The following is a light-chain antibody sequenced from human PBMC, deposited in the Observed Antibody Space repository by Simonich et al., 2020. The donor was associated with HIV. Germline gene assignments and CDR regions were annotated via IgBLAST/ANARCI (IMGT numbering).Light chain of an antibody. Sequence: NLMLTQPHSVSESPGKTVTISCTRSRGSIASNYVKWYQQRPGSAPTTVIYEDNQRPSEVPDRFSGSIDSSSNSASLTISGLKTEDEAAYYCQSYDSSNHWVFGGGTKLTVL. CDR2: EDN. J-gene: IGLJ3*02. CDR3: QSYDSSNHWV. CDR1: RGSIASNY. V-gene: IGLV6-57*03.